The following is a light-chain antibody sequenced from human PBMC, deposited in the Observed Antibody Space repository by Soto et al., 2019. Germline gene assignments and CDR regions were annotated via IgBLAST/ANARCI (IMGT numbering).Light chain of an antibody. V-gene: IGKV3-20*01. Sequence: EIVLTQSPGTLSLSPGERATLSCRASQSVSRNYLAWYQQKPGQAPRLLIFGASSRASDSPDRFSGSGSGTDFTLTISRLEPEDFAVYYCQQYGSSPPYTFGQGTKLEIK. J-gene: IGKJ2*01. CDR3: QQYGSSPPYT. CDR1: QSVSRNY. CDR2: GAS.